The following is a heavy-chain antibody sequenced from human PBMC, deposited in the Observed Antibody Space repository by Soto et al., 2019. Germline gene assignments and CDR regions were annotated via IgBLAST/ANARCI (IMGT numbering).Heavy chain of an antibody. V-gene: IGHV4-59*01. J-gene: IGHJ4*02. CDR3: ARAGYSYNTGYYFDY. Sequence: SETLSLTCIVSGGSISSYCWSWIRQPPGKGLEWIGYVYYSGTTYHNPSLKSRVTMSVDTSNNQFSLKVSSVTAADTAVYYCARAGYSYNTGYYFDYWGQGFLDT. D-gene: IGHD5-18*01. CDR1: GGSISSYC. CDR2: VYYSGTT.